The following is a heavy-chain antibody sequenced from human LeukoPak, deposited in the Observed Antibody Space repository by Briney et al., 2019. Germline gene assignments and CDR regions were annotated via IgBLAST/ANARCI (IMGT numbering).Heavy chain of an antibody. CDR1: GFTFSSYA. J-gene: IGHJ3*01. CDR2: IKEDGRVT. Sequence: GGSLRLSCAASGFTFSSYAMPWVRQAPGTGLEWVANIKEDGRVTQYVDSLKGRFTISRDNAKNSLYLQMNSLRADDTAVYYCARESGSRAFDVWGQGTVVTVSS. D-gene: IGHD2-15*01. V-gene: IGHV3-7*01. CDR3: ARESGSRAFDV.